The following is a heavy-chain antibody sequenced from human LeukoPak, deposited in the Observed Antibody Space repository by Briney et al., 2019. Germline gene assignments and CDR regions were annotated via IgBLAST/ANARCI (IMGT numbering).Heavy chain of an antibody. CDR3: AATTTVCGGDCYSGEWWFDP. CDR2: IYPGDSDV. J-gene: IGHJ5*02. CDR1: GYSFTSYW. Sequence: GESLKISCKGSGYSFTSYWIGWVSQMPGKGLEWMGIIYPGDSDVRYSPSFEGQATISADMSINTAYLQWDSLKPSDTAIYYCAATTTVCGGDCYSGEWWFDPWGQGTLVTVSP. D-gene: IGHD2-21*02. V-gene: IGHV5-51*01.